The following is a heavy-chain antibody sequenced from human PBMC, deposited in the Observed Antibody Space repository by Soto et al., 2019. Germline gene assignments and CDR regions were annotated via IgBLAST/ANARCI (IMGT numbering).Heavy chain of an antibody. Sequence: SETLSLSRSVSGGTIRGYYWTWIRKPAGKGREWIGRTYSSGNTKYNPPLQSRVTMSLDTSNNQFSLRLTSVTAADTAVYYCARGQRFSDWFDPWGHGTLVTVS. D-gene: IGHD3-3*01. J-gene: IGHJ5*02. CDR2: TYSSGNT. CDR1: GGTIRGYY. V-gene: IGHV4-4*07. CDR3: ARGQRFSDWFDP.